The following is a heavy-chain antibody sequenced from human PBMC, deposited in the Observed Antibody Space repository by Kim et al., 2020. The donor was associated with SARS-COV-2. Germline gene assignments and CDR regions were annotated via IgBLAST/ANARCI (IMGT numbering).Heavy chain of an antibody. D-gene: IGHD1-1*01. V-gene: IGHV3-7*01. CDR1: GFTFSDSW. CDR2: IIEDGSEK. CDR3: ARWKNLGY. Sequence: GGSLRLSCAASGFTFSDSWMSWVRQAPGKGLEWVANIIEDGSEKYYVDSVKGRFTISRDNAKNSLYLQMNSLRAEDTAVYFCARWKNLGYWGQGTLVTVSS. J-gene: IGHJ4*02.